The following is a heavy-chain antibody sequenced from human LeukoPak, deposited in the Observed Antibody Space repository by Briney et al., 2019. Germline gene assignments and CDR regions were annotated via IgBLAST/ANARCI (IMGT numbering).Heavy chain of an antibody. V-gene: IGHV3-7*03. CDR1: GFTFSSYW. CDR2: IKQDESEK. Sequence: GGSLRLSCAASGFTFSSYWMHWVRQAPGQGLEWVANIKQDESEKYYVDSVKGQFTLSRDNAKNSLYLQMNSLRAEDTAVYYCVRAMDVWGQGTTVTVSS. CDR3: VRAMDV. J-gene: IGHJ6*02.